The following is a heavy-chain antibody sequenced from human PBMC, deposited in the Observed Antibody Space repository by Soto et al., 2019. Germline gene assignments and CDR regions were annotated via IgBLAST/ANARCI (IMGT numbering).Heavy chain of an antibody. D-gene: IGHD2-15*01. Sequence: EVQLVESGGGLVQPEGSLRLSCAASGFTFSDHSMDWVRQAPGKGLEWVGGIKNTANSYTTEDAAPVKGNFIISRDDSKNSVFMEMTRLNADATALYYCSRVRMVTSPSPYYWGQGILVTVSS. CDR1: GFTFSDHS. V-gene: IGHV3-72*01. J-gene: IGHJ4*02. CDR3: SRVRMVTSPSPYY. CDR2: IKNTANSYTT.